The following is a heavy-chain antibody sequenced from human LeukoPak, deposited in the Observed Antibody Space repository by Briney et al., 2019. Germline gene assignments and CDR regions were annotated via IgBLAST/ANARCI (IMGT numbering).Heavy chain of an antibody. Sequence: SGGSLRLSCAAPGFTFSSYAMAWVRQAPGKGLDWVSHILGSGGSTYYADSVKGRFTISRDNSKNTLYLKMNSLRPEDTAVYYCAKVKYDYGDPVGWFDPWGQGSLVTVSS. J-gene: IGHJ5*02. D-gene: IGHD4-17*01. CDR3: AKVKYDYGDPVGWFDP. CDR2: ILGSGGST. V-gene: IGHV3-23*01. CDR1: GFTFSSYA.